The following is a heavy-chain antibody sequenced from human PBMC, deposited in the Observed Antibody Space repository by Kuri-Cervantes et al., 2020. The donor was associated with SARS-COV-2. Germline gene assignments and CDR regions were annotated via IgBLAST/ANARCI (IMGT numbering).Heavy chain of an antibody. CDR1: GGCVSSGSYY. CDR2: IYYSGST. CDR3: ARDRQRAYYDILTGYYPVFYYYGMDV. V-gene: IGHV4-61*01. J-gene: IGHJ6*02. D-gene: IGHD3-9*01. Sequence: SETLSLTCTVSGGCVSSGSYYWSWIRQPPGKGLESIGYIYYSGSTNYNPSLKSRVTISVDTSKNQFSLKLSSVTAADTAVYYCARDRQRAYYDILTGYYPVFYYYGMDVWDQGTTVTVSS.